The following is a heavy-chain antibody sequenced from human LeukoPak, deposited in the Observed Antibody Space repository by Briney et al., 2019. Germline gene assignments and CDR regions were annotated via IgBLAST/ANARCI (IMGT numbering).Heavy chain of an antibody. V-gene: IGHV3-74*01. CDR1: GFTFSSYW. J-gene: IGHJ6*02. CDR2: INSDGSST. Sequence: QAGGSLRLSCAASGFTFSSYWMHWVRQAPGKGLVWVSRINSDGSSTSYADSVKGRFTISRDNAKNTLYLQMNSLRAEDTAVYYCARGAYGDYYYYYGMDVWGQGTTVTVSS. CDR3: ARGAYGDYYYYYGMDV. D-gene: IGHD4-17*01.